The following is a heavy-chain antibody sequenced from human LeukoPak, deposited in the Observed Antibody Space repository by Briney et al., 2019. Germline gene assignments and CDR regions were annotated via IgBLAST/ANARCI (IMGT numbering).Heavy chain of an antibody. Sequence: GASVKVSCKAAAYTFTGYYMHWLRQPPGQGLGRMGLSTPDGGGTNNAQKFQGRVTMTRDTSISTAYMELSRLRSDDTAVYYCARTFYDTLDSDAFDFWGQGTMVIVSS. V-gene: IGHV1-2*02. D-gene: IGHD2/OR15-2a*01. CDR3: ARTFYDTLDSDAFDF. CDR2: STPDGGGT. J-gene: IGHJ3*01. CDR1: AYTFTGYY.